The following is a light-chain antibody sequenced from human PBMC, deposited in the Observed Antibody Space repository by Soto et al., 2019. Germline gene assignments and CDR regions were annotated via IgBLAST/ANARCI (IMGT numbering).Light chain of an antibody. J-gene: IGKJ4*02. Sequence: EVVLTQSPGTLSLSPGERATLSCRASESVGIHLAWYKQKPGQPPRRLIYEASNRATGIPARFSGSGSWRDFFLTNISLETDDVAVYYCQQRYSRPPLTFGEGTKVEIK. V-gene: IGKV3-11*02. CDR1: ESVGIH. CDR2: EAS. CDR3: QQRYSRPPLT.